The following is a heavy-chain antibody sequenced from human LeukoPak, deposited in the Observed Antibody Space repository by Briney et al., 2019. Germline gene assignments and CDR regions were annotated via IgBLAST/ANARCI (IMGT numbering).Heavy chain of an antibody. CDR1: GGSISSYY. CDR3: ASAGGSYFDY. J-gene: IGHJ4*02. V-gene: IGHV4-59*01. D-gene: IGHD1-26*01. CDR2: IYYSGST. Sequence: SETLFLTCTVSGGSISSYYWSWIRQPPGKGLEWIGYIYYSGSTNYNPSLKSRVTISVDTSKNQFSLKLSSVTAADTAVYYCASAGGSYFDYWGQGTLVTVSS.